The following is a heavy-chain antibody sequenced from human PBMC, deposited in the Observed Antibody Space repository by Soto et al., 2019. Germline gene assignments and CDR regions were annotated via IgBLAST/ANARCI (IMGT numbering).Heavy chain of an antibody. Sequence: QVQLVESGGGLVKPGGSLRLSCAASGFTFSDYYMNWIRQAPGKGLEWVSYISGSSAYKNYADSMLGRFTVTRGNVQNSLYPQMKTRTVEETAIYYCGRDRGTSGIAVGAFDLWGQGTVVTVSS. CDR3: GRDRGTSGIAVGAFDL. J-gene: IGHJ3*01. V-gene: IGHV3-11*05. CDR2: ISGSSAYK. CDR1: GFTFSDYY. D-gene: IGHD6-19*01.